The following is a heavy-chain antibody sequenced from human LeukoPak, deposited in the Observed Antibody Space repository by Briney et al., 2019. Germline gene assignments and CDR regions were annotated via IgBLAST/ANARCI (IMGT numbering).Heavy chain of an antibody. CDR1: GFSFSSNW. CDR3: ASGVYTYTY. Sequence: GGSLRLSCAVSGFSFSSNWMTWVRQAPGKGLEWVANIKQDGSDKNYLDSVKGRFTISRDNAKNSLYLQMNSLRAEDTAVYYCASGVYTYTYWGPGTLVTVS. J-gene: IGHJ4*02. CDR2: IKQDGSDK. V-gene: IGHV3-7*05. D-gene: IGHD5-18*01.